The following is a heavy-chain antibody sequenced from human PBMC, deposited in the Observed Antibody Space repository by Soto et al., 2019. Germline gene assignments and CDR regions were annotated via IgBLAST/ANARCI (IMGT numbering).Heavy chain of an antibody. J-gene: IGHJ5*02. D-gene: IGHD4-17*01. CDR3: ARITVTTVS. CDR2: INAGNGNT. V-gene: IGHV1-3*01. Sequence: QVQLVQSGAEVKKPGASVKVSCKASGYTFTSYAMHWVRQAPGQRLEWMGWINAGNGNTKYSQKFQGRVTITRDTTARTAYMELNSLRSDDPAVYYCARITVTTVSWGQGTLVTVSS. CDR1: GYTFTSYA.